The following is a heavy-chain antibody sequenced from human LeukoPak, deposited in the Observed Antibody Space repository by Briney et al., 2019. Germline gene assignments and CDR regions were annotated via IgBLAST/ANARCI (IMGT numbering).Heavy chain of an antibody. Sequence: GGSLRLSCAASGFTFSSYSMKWVRQAPGKGLEWVSAISGNSDYIFYGDSVRGRFTISRDNAKNSLYLQMNSLRAEDTAVYYCARIVHSGTYYSGYWGQGTLVTVSS. J-gene: IGHJ4*02. CDR2: ISGNSDYI. D-gene: IGHD1-26*01. V-gene: IGHV3-21*01. CDR3: ARIVHSGTYYSGY. CDR1: GFTFSSYS.